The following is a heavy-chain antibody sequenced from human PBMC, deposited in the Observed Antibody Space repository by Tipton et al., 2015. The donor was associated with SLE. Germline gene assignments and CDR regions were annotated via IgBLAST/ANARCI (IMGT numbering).Heavy chain of an antibody. CDR2: IYYSGST. Sequence: TLSLTCTVSGGSISSHYWSWIRQPPGKGLEWVGYIYYSGSTNSNPSLKSRVTISVDTPKTQFSLKLSSVTAADTAVYYCARVAYDFWSGYSYYFDYWGQGTLVTVSS. D-gene: IGHD3-3*01. J-gene: IGHJ4*02. V-gene: IGHV4-59*11. CDR3: ARVAYDFWSGYSYYFDY. CDR1: GGSISSHY.